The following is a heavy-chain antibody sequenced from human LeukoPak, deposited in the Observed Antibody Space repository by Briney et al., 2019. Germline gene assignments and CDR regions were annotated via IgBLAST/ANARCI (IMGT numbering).Heavy chain of an antibody. J-gene: IGHJ6*03. CDR2: IYHSGRT. Sequence: PSETLSLTCTVSGYSISSGYYWGWIRQPPGKGLEWIGSIYHSGRTFYNPSLKSRVTISVDTSKNQFSLKLTSVTAADTAVYYCAKGSGYEHSYYYYYMDVWGKGTTVTISS. V-gene: IGHV4-38-2*02. D-gene: IGHD5-12*01. CDR1: GYSISSGYY. CDR3: AKGSGYEHSYYYYYMDV.